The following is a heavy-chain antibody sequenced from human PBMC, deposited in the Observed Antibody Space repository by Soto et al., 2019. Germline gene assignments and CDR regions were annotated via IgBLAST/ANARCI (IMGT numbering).Heavy chain of an antibody. Sequence: SETLSLTCAVYGGSFSGYYWSWIRQPPGKGLEWIGEINHSGSTNYNPSLKSRVTISVDTSKNQFSLKLSSVTAADTAVYYCGRAGLQRLYYYGSGSYYQGEYYFDYWGQGTLVTVSS. J-gene: IGHJ4*02. D-gene: IGHD3-10*01. CDR1: GGSFSGYY. CDR3: GRAGLQRLYYYGSGSYYQGEYYFDY. CDR2: INHSGST. V-gene: IGHV4-34*01.